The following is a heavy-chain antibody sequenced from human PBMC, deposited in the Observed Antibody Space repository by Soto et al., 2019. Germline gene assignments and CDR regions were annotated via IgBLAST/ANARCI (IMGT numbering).Heavy chain of an antibody. Sequence: QVQLVESGGGVVQPGRSLRLSCAASGFTFSSYGMHWVRQAPGKGLEWVAVISYDGSNKYYADSVKGRFTISRDNSKNTLYLQMNSLGAEDTAVYYCAKDYYYDSSGPFDYWGQGTLVTVSS. CDR2: ISYDGSNK. CDR1: GFTFSSYG. J-gene: IGHJ4*02. V-gene: IGHV3-30*18. D-gene: IGHD3-22*01. CDR3: AKDYYYDSSGPFDY.